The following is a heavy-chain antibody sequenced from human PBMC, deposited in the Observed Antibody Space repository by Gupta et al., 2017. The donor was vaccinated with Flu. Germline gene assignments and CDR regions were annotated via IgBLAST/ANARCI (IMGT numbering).Heavy chain of an antibody. J-gene: IGHJ1*01. V-gene: IGHV1-2*02. CDR1: YTLTGYY. CDR3: ASISGSYRKDF. D-gene: IGHD1-26*01. Sequence: YTLTGYYLHWVRQDPGQGLEWMGWIYPNTGGTNFAQKFQGRVTMTRDTSMSTVYMELSGLRSDDTALYYCASISGSYRKDFWGRGTLVTVSS. CDR2: IYPNTGGT.